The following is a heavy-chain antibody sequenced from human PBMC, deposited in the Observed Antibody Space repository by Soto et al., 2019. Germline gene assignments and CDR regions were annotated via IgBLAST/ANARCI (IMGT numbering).Heavy chain of an antibody. J-gene: IGHJ4*02. CDR1: GYTFTSYG. V-gene: IGHV1-18*01. CDR3: AGDRGSYALDY. Sequence: QVQLVQSGAEVKKPGASVKVSCKASGYTFTSYGITWVRQAPGQGLEWMGWISAYNGNTNYAQKLQGRVTMTTDTSTSTYYMELRSLRSDDTAVYYCAGDRGSYALDYWGQGTLVTVSS. D-gene: IGHD1-26*01. CDR2: ISAYNGNT.